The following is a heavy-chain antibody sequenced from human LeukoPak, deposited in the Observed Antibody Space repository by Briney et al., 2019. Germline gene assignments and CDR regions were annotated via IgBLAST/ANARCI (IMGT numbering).Heavy chain of an antibody. CDR1: GGSVSSGRDY. J-gene: IGHJ5*02. CDR2: IYYSGST. CDR3: ARGGDILTGYYLFDP. D-gene: IGHD3-9*01. V-gene: IGHV4-61*01. Sequence: SETLSLTCTVSGGSVSSGRDYWSWIRQPPGKGLEWIGFIYYSGSTNYNPSLKSRVTISVDTSKNQFSLKLSSVTAADTAVYYCARGGDILTGYYLFDPWGQGTLVTVSS.